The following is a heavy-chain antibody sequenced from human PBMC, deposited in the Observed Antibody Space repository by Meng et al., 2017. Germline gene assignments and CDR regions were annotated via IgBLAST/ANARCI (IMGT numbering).Heavy chain of an antibody. J-gene: IGHJ6*02. V-gene: IGHV1-69*06. CDR3: ARVPGRSYYYYGMDV. CDR1: GGTFSSYA. D-gene: IGHD1-14*01. Sequence: SVKVSCKASGGTFSSYAISWVRQAPGQGLEWMGGIIPIFGTANYAQKFQGRVTITADKSTSTAYMELSSLRSEDTAVYYYARVPGRSYYYYGMDVWGQGTTVTVSS. CDR2: IIPIFGTA.